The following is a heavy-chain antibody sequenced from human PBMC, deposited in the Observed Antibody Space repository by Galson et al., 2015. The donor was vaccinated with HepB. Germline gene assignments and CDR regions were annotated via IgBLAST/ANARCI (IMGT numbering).Heavy chain of an antibody. CDR3: ARLSPGDIYGSGSYYNYFDY. D-gene: IGHD3-10*01. CDR1: GYSFTSYW. Sequence: QSGAEVKKPGESLKISCKGSGYSFTSYWIGWVRQMPGKGLEWMGIIYPGDSDTRYSPSFQGQVTISADKSISTAYLQWSSLKASDTAMYYCARLSPGDIYGSGSYYNYFDYWGQGTLVTVSS. CDR2: IYPGDSDT. V-gene: IGHV5-51*01. J-gene: IGHJ4*02.